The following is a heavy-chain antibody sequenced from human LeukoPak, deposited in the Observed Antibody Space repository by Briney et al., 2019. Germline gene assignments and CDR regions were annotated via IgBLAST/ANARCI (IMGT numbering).Heavy chain of an antibody. CDR1: GYMFTNYG. J-gene: IGHJ3*02. Sequence: ASVKVSCKASGYMFTNYGITWVRQAPGQGLERMGWISTYKVKANYAQNLQGRVIMTTDTSTSTAYMELRRLGSDDTAVYYCARQSRIVARIGDDAFDIWGQGTMVTVSS. V-gene: IGHV1-18*01. D-gene: IGHD6-6*01. CDR2: ISTYKVKA. CDR3: ARQSRIVARIGDDAFDI.